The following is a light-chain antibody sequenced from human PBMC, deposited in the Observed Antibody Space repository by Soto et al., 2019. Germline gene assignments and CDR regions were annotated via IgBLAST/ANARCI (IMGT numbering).Light chain of an antibody. J-gene: IGLJ2*01. CDR2: NDN. CDR1: SSNIGSRT. Sequence: QSVLTQPPSASATPGQRVTISCSGSSSNIGSRTVNWYQQLPGSAPKLLVYNDNQRPSGVPDRFSGSKSGTSASLAISGLQSEDEADYYCAAWDDSLHVIFGGGTKLRP. V-gene: IGLV1-44*01. CDR3: AAWDDSLHVI.